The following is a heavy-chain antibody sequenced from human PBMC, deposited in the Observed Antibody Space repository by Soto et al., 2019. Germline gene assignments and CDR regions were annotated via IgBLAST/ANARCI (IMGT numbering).Heavy chain of an antibody. J-gene: IGHJ3*02. CDR3: ARAHGSGGTCYSADAVDI. CDR1: GFTVSKNY. CDR2: IYSGGSR. Sequence: EVQLVESGGGLVQPGGSLRLSCAASGFTVSKNYMSWVRQAPGKGLEWVPFIYSGGSRYYADSVKGRFTISRDNSKNTLYLEMNSLSSEDTAVYYCARAHGSGGTCYSADAVDIWGQGTMVTVS. D-gene: IGHD2-15*01. V-gene: IGHV3-66*01.